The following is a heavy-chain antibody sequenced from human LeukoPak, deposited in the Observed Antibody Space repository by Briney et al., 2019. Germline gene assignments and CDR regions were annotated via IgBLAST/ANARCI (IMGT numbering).Heavy chain of an antibody. CDR1: GFTFSSYG. CDR2: ISYDGSNK. V-gene: IGHV3-30*18. D-gene: IGHD6-19*01. Sequence: GGSLRLSCAASGFTFSSYGMLWVRQAPGKGLEWVAVISYDGSNKYYADSVKGRFTISRDNSKNTLYLQMNSLRAEDTAVYYCAKRGSSWLVYWSQGTLVTVSS. CDR3: AKRGSSWLVY. J-gene: IGHJ4*02.